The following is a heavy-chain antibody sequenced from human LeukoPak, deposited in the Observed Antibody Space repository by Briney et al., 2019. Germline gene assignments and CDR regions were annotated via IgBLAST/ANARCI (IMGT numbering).Heavy chain of an antibody. J-gene: IGHJ5*02. V-gene: IGHV4-4*07. Sequence: PETLSLTCIVSGSSISGYYWSWVRQSAGQGLEWIGPINTDDTSNSKPTLKTRLTMSLASSQSQLSLNLTSLTAADTAVFYCAGEWRSTSSRRLESWGQGSLVTVSS. D-gene: IGHD5-12*01. CDR3: AGEWRSTSSRRLES. CDR2: INTDDTS. CDR1: GSSISGYY.